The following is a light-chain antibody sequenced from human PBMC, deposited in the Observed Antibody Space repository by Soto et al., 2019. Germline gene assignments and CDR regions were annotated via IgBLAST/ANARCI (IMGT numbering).Light chain of an antibody. V-gene: IGKV3-20*01. J-gene: IGKJ1*01. CDR3: HHFGDSPQT. CDR1: QSLSVSY. CDR2: STS. Sequence: PGDRAPLSCRASQSLSVSYIAWYQQKPGQAPRLLIYSTSTRAADIPDRFTGRGSGTHFTLAISRLEPEDFAVYYCHHFGDSPQTFGQGTKVDIK.